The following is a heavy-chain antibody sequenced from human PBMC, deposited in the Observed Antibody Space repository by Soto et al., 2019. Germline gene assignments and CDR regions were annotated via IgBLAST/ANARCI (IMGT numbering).Heavy chain of an antibody. CDR2: INHSGST. CDR3: ARARYWNLDS. V-gene: IGHV4-34*01. Sequence: SSETLSLTCAVYGGSFSGYYWSWIRQPPGKGLEWIGEINHSGSTNYNPSLKSRVTISVDTSKNQFSLKLSSVTAADTAVYYCARARYWNLDSWGQGTPVTVSS. J-gene: IGHJ4*02. CDR1: GGSFSGYY. D-gene: IGHD1-1*01.